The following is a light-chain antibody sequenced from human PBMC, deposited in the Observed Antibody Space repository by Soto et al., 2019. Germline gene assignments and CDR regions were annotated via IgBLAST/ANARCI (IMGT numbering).Light chain of an antibody. V-gene: IGLV6-57*04. CDR3: QSFDSTSVV. CDR1: GGSIANHY. Sequence: NFMLTQPHSVSESPGKTVTISCTRSGGSIANHYVQWYQQRPGSAPTTVIYEDNQRPPGVPDRFSGSIDSSSNSASLTLSGLKTEDEADYYCQSFDSTSVVFGGGTKLTVL. CDR2: EDN. J-gene: IGLJ3*02.